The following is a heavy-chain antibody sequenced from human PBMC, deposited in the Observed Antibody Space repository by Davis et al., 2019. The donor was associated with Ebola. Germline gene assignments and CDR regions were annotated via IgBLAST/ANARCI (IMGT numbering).Heavy chain of an antibody. CDR1: GGSISSYF. V-gene: IGHV4-59*12. D-gene: IGHD1-7*01. CDR2: IYSRGST. J-gene: IGHJ6*02. CDR3: ARARGRNWNYVNYYYYGMDV. Sequence: SETLSPTCTVPGGSISSYFRRWIRQPPRKGLERIGYIYSRGSTSYNPSLKSRVTISVDTSKNQFSLKLSSVTAADTAVYYCARARGRNWNYVNYYYYGMDVWGQGTTVTVSS.